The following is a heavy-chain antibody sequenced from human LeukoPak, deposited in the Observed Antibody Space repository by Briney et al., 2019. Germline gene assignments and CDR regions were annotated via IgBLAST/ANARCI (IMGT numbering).Heavy chain of an antibody. J-gene: IGHJ5*02. D-gene: IGHD1-1*01. Sequence: GGSLRLSCAASGFPLSNYWMTWVRQAPGKGLEWVAYIRQDGSEKYYVDPVKGRFTISRGNAKNSLYLQMNSLRAEDTAVYYCARGHWNLSPWGQGTLVTVSS. CDR1: GFPLSNYW. CDR3: ARGHWNLSP. CDR2: IRQDGSEK. V-gene: IGHV3-7*01.